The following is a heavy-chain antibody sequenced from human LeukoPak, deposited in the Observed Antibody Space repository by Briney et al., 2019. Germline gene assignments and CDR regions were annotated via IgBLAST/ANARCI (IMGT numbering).Heavy chain of an antibody. J-gene: IGHJ4*02. CDR3: ARERGYSYGNG. D-gene: IGHD5-18*01. CDR2: INHSGST. Sequence: SETLSLTCAVYGGSFSGYYWSWIRQPPGKGLEWIGEINHSGSTNYNPSLKSRVTISVDTSKNQFSLKLSFVTAADTAVYYCARERGYSYGNGWGQGTLVTVSS. V-gene: IGHV4-34*01. CDR1: GGSFSGYY.